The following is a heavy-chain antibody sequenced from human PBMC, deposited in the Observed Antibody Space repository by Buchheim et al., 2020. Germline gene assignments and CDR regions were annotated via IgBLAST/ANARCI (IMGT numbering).Heavy chain of an antibody. V-gene: IGHV3-23*01. Sequence: EVQLLESGGGLVQPGGSLRLSCAASGFTFSSYAMSWVRQAPGKGLEWVSAISANGGSTYYADCVEGRFTISRDNSENTLYLQMKSLRAEDTAVYFCAKGGSLLKLRAYYFDYWGQGTL. CDR2: ISANGGST. CDR1: GFTFSSYA. J-gene: IGHJ4*02. D-gene: IGHD1-1*01. CDR3: AKGGSLLKLRAYYFDY.